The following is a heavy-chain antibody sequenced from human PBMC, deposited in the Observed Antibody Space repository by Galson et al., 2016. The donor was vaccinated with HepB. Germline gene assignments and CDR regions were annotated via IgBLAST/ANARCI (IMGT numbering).Heavy chain of an antibody. D-gene: IGHD2-15*01. J-gene: IGHJ4*02. CDR1: GFTFSSYG. CDR3: AKYGRIYCSSGSCHDHFHY. V-gene: IGHV3-30*18. Sequence: SLRLSCAASGFTFSSYGMHWVRQAPGKGLEWVAFISYDGSNKKYADSVKGRFTISRDNSKKTLYLQMNRLRAEDTAVYYCAKYGRIYCSSGSCHDHFHYWGQGTLVTVSS. CDR2: ISYDGSNK.